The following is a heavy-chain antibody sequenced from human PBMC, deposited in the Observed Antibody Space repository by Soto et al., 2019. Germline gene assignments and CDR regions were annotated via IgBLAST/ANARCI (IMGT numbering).Heavy chain of an antibody. D-gene: IGHD3-10*01. CDR2: IIPIFGTA. CDR3: EREGLITMVRGVIRPNYYYGMDV. J-gene: IGHJ6*02. V-gene: IGHV1-69*01. CDR1: GGTFSSYA. Sequence: QVQLVQSGAEVKKPGSSVKVSCTASGGTFSSYAISWVRQAPGQGLEWMGGIIPIFGTANYAQKFQGRVTITADESTSTGDMERRSLRSEDTAVYYCEREGLITMVRGVIRPNYYYGMDVWGQGTTVTASS.